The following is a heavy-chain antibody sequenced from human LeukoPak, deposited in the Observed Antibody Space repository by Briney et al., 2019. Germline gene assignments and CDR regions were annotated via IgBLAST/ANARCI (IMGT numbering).Heavy chain of an antibody. Sequence: GESLKISCKGSGYSFTSYWIGWVRQMPGKGLEWMGIIYPGDSDTRYSPSFQGQVTISADKSISTAYLQWSSLKASDTAMYYCARLPGYGSGSYYWGYYGMDVWGQGTTVTVSS. V-gene: IGHV5-51*01. D-gene: IGHD3-10*01. J-gene: IGHJ6*02. CDR3: ARLPGYGSGSYYWGYYGMDV. CDR1: GYSFTSYW. CDR2: IYPGDSDT.